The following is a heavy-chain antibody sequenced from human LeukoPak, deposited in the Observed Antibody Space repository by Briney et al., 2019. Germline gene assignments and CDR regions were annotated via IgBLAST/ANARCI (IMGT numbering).Heavy chain of an antibody. Sequence: SQTLSLTCTVAGRSISSGSYYWSWIRQPAGKGLEWIARIYTSGSTNYNPSLKSRVTISVDTSKNQFSLKLSSVTAADTAVYYCARVVGSGWKFDYWGQGTLVTVSS. CDR3: ARVVGSGWKFDY. CDR2: IYTSGST. V-gene: IGHV4-61*02. CDR1: GRSISSGSYY. D-gene: IGHD6-19*01. J-gene: IGHJ4*02.